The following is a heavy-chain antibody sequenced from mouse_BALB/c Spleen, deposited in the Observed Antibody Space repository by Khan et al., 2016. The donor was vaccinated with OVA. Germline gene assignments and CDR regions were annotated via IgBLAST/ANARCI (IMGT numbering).Heavy chain of an antibody. J-gene: IGHJ3*01. CDR3: TRHGYVARFTY. CDR1: GYSFTTYY. V-gene: IGHV1S135*01. Sequence: VQLQQSGPELMKPGTSVKISCKASGYSFTTYYIHWVMQSHGKSLEWIGYIDPFSGDTTFNQKFKGKATLTVDKSSSTAYIHLSNLTSEDSAIYYCTRHGYVARFTYWGQGTLVTVSA. D-gene: IGHD2-2*01. CDR2: IDPFSGDT.